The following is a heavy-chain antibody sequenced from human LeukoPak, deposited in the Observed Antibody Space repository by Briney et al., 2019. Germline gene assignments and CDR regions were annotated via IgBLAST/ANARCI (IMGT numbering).Heavy chain of an antibody. CDR3: AIFNPYYYYMDV. V-gene: IGHV4-59*08. CDR2: IYYSGST. CDR1: GGSISSYY. D-gene: IGHD1-14*01. J-gene: IGHJ6*03. Sequence: SETLSLTCTVSGGSISSYYWSWIRQPPGKGLEWIGYIYYSGSTNYNPSLKSRVTISVDTSKNQFSLKLTSVTAADTAVYYCAIFNPYYYYMDVWGKGTTVTISS.